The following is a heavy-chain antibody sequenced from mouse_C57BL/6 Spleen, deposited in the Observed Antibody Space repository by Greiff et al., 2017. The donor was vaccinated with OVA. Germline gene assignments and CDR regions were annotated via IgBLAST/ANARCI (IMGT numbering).Heavy chain of an antibody. Sequence: EVMLVESGGGLVKPGGSLKLSCAASGFTFSDYGMHWVRQAPEKGLEWVAYISSGSSTIYYADTVKGRFTISRDNAKNTLFLQMTSLRSEDTAMYYCATGITDYYAMDYWGQGTSVTVSS. V-gene: IGHV5-17*01. J-gene: IGHJ4*01. CDR1: GFTFSDYG. CDR3: ATGITDYYAMDY. CDR2: ISSGSSTI. D-gene: IGHD2-4*01.